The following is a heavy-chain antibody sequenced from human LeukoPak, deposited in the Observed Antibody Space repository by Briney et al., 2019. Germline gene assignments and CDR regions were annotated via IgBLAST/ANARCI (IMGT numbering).Heavy chain of an antibody. CDR3: ARGSSIAVAGNYFDY. V-gene: IGHV1-18*01. J-gene: IGHJ4*02. D-gene: IGHD6-19*01. CDR2: ISAYNDNT. Sequence: ASGKVSCKASGYTFTSYGVSWVRQAPGQGLEWVGWISAYNDNTNYAQNLQGRVTMTTETSTSTAYMELRSLRSDDTAVYYCARGSSIAVAGNYFDYWGQGTLVTVSS. CDR1: GYTFTSYG.